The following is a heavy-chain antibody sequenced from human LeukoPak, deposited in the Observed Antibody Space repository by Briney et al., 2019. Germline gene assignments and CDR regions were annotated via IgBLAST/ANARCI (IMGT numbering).Heavy chain of an antibody. Sequence: SETLSLTCAVYGGSFSSYYWSWIRQSPGKGLEWIGKINHSGSTNYNPSLKSRVTISVDTSKNQFSLKLTSVTAADTAVYFCARGPTIYYMDVWGKGTTVTVSS. J-gene: IGHJ6*03. D-gene: IGHD1-14*01. CDR2: INHSGST. CDR3: ARGPTIYYMDV. CDR1: GGSFSSYY. V-gene: IGHV4-34*01.